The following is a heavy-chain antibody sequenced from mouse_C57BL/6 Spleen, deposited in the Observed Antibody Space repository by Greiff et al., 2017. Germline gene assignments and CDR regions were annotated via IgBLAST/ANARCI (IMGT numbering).Heavy chain of an antibody. CDR3: ARNDYGLMDY. CDR1: GFTFSDYG. J-gene: IGHJ4*01. V-gene: IGHV5-17*01. CDR2: ISSGSSTI. Sequence: DVHLVESGGGLVKPGGSLKLSCAASGFTFSDYGMHWVRQAPEKGLEWVAYISSGSSTIYYADTVKGRFTISRDNAKNTLFLQMTSLRSEDTAMYYCARNDYGLMDYWGQGTSVTVSS. D-gene: IGHD2-4*01.